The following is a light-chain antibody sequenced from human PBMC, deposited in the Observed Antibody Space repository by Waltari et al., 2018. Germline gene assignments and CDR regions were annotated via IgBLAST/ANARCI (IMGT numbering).Light chain of an antibody. CDR1: SSDVGTYNY. Sequence: QSALTQPASVSGSPGQSITISCTGTSSDVGTYNYVSWYQHHPGKAPRLMIYDVSNPPSGVSNRFSGSKSGNTASLTISGLQAEDEADYSCSSSTSSNTLVFGGGTKLTVL. J-gene: IGLJ2*01. CDR3: SSSTSSNTLV. V-gene: IGLV2-14*03. CDR2: DVS.